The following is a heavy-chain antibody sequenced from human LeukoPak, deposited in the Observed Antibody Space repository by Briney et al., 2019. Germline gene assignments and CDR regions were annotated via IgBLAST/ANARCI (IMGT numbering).Heavy chain of an antibody. CDR1: GYTFTGYY. J-gene: IGHJ4*02. D-gene: IGHD2-2*02. CDR2: INPNSGGT. V-gene: IGHV1-2*02. CDR3: ARAPIVVVPAAIPFDY. Sequence: ASVKVSCKASGYTFTGYYMHWVRQAPGQGLEWMGWINPNSGGTNYAQKFQGRVTMTRDTSISTAYMELSRLGSDDTAVYYCARAPIVVVPAAIPFDYWGQGTLVTVSS.